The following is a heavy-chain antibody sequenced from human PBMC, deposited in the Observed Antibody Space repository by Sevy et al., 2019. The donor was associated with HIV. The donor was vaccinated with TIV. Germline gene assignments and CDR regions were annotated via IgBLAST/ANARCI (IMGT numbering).Heavy chain of an antibody. Sequence: GGSLRLSCAASGFILSDYYMTWVRQAPGKGLKWVSYISGNDDTIYYADSVKGRFTISRDNTKNSLYLQMNSLRAEDTAVYYCARDHVKDGDLGDYYYYAMDVWGQRTTVTVSS. CDR1: GFILSDYY. CDR3: ARDHVKDGDLGDYYYYAMDV. CDR2: ISGNDDTI. J-gene: IGHJ6*02. D-gene: IGHD4-17*01. V-gene: IGHV3-11*01.